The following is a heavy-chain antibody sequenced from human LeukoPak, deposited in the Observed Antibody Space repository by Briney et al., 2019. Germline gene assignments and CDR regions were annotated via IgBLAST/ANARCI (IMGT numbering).Heavy chain of an antibody. CDR3: ARDPGETTVVPAAIGWFDP. CDR2: INPNSGGT. V-gene: IGHV1-2*02. CDR1: GYTFTGYY. D-gene: IGHD2-2*01. J-gene: IGHJ5*02. Sequence: ASVKVSCKASGYTFTGYYMHWVRQAPGQGLEWMGWINPNSGGTNYAQKFQGRVTITRDTSISTAYMELSRLRSDDTAVYYCARDPGETTVVPAAIGWFDPWGQGTLVTVSS.